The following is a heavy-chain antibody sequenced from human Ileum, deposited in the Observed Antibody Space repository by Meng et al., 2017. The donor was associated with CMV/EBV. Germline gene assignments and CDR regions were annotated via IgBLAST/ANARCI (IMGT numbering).Heavy chain of an antibody. J-gene: IGHJ6*02. CDR1: GGTFSSYT. Sequence: SAKVSCKASGGTFSSYTISWVRQAPGQGLEWMGRINPILGIANYAQKFQGRVTITADKSTSTAYMELSSLRSEDTAVYYCARGLGLTMDVWGQGTTVTVSS. CDR3: ARGLGLTMDV. V-gene: IGHV1-69*02. D-gene: IGHD3-16*01. CDR2: INPILGIA.